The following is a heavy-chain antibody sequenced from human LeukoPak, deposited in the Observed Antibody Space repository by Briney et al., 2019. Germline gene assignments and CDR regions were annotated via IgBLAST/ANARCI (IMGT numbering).Heavy chain of an antibody. J-gene: IGHJ4*02. Sequence: SETLSLTCAVYGGSFSGYYWSWIRQPPGKGLEWIGEINHSGSTNYNQSLKSRVTISVDTSKNQFSLKLSSVTAADTAVYYCARLSGKIVVPAALDYWGQGILVTVSS. CDR2: INHSGST. D-gene: IGHD2-2*01. V-gene: IGHV4-34*01. CDR3: ARLSGKIVVPAALDY. CDR1: GGSFSGYY.